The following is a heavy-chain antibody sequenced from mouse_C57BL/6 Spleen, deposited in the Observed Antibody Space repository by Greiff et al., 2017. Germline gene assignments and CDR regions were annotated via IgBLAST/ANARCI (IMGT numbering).Heavy chain of an antibody. J-gene: IGHJ4*01. V-gene: IGHV5-17*01. Sequence: EVQGVESGGGLVKPGGSLKLSCAASGFTFSDYGMHWVRQAPEKGLEWVAYISSGSSTIYYADTVKGRFTISRDNAKNTLFLQMTSLRSEDTAMYYCAREGENYDGYPYYAMDYWGQGTSVTVSS. CDR3: AREGENYDGYPYYAMDY. D-gene: IGHD2-3*01. CDR1: GFTFSDYG. CDR2: ISSGSSTI.